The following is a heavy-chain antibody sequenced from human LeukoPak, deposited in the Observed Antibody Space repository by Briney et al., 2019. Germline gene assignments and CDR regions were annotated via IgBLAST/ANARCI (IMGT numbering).Heavy chain of an antibody. Sequence: GGSLRLSCAASGFTFDDHGMTWVRQVPGKGLEWVSNINWNGATTNYADAVKGRFTISRDNAKNSLYLQMNSLRAEDTAFYYCARLKINHGWKGGMDYWGQGTLVTVSS. CDR1: GFTFDDHG. V-gene: IGHV3-20*04. J-gene: IGHJ4*02. CDR2: INWNGATT. D-gene: IGHD1-1*01. CDR3: ARLKINHGWKGGMDY.